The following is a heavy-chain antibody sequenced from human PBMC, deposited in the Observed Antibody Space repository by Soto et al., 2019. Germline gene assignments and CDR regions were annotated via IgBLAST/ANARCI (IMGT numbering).Heavy chain of an antibody. D-gene: IGHD6-13*01. V-gene: IGHV4-59*01. J-gene: IGHJ4*02. CDR2: IYYSGST. CDR1: GGSISSYC. Sequence: LSLTCPVSGGSISSYCWSWIRQPPGKGLEWIGYIYYSGSTNYNPSLKSRVTISVDTSKNQFSLKLSSVTAADTAVYYCARVAAAAGTFFDYWGQGTLVTVS. CDR3: ARVAAAAGTFFDY.